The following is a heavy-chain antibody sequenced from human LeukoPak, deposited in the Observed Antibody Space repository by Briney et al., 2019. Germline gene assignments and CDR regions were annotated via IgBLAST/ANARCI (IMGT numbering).Heavy chain of an antibody. Sequence: SVKVSCKASGGTFSIYAISWVRQAPGQGLEWMGGIITIFDTANYAQKFQGRVTITADKSTTTDYMERSSLRAEAADEYYCERSSGNYYYYGMDVWGKGTTVTVSS. D-gene: IGHD3-10*01. CDR2: IITIFDTA. V-gene: IGHV1-69*06. J-gene: IGHJ6*04. CDR3: ERSSGNYYYYGMDV. CDR1: GGTFSIYA.